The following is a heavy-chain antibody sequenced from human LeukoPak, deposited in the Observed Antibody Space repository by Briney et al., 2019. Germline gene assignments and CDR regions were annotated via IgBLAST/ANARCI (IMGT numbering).Heavy chain of an antibody. V-gene: IGHV3-33*01. Sequence: GGSLRLSCAASGFTFSTYVMHWLRQATGKGLEWVAAMWYDGTNKNYADSVKGRFTISRDNSKNTLYLQMNSLRAEDTAMYYCVREDRDDYMNDYWGQGTLVTVSS. CDR2: MWYDGTNK. J-gene: IGHJ4*02. CDR1: GFTFSTYV. CDR3: VREDRDDYMNDY. D-gene: IGHD5-24*01.